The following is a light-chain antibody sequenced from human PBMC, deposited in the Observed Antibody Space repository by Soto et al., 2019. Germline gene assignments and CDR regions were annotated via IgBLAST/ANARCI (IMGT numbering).Light chain of an antibody. Sequence: VVMTQSPLSLAVTLGQPASISCRSRQSLVYSDGNTYLNWLQQRPGQSPRSLVYKVSNRNSGVPDRFSGSGSGTDFTLNISRVEAEDVGVYYCMQGRHWATFGQGTKLEIK. CDR1: QSLVYSDGNTY. CDR3: MQGRHWAT. V-gene: IGKV2-30*01. J-gene: IGKJ2*01. CDR2: KVS.